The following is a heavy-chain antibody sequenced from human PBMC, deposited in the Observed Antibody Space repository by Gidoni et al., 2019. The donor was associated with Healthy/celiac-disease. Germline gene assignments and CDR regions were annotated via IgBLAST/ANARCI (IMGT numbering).Heavy chain of an antibody. CDR2: IYHSGST. Sequence: QGQLQESGPGLVKPSETLSLTSTVSGYSISSGHSWDWIRQPPGTGLEWIGSIYHSGSTYYNPSLKSRVTISVDTSKNQFSLKLTSVTAADTAVYYCARGVEFGGQGTLVTVSS. CDR3: ARGVEF. V-gene: IGHV4-38-2*02. D-gene: IGHD3-10*01. J-gene: IGHJ4*02. CDR1: GYSISSGHS.